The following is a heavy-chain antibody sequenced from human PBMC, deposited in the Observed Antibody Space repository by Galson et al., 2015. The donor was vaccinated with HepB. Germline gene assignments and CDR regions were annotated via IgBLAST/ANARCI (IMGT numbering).Heavy chain of an antibody. CDR1: GFTFSSYS. V-gene: IGHV3-21*01. J-gene: IGHJ6*02. Sequence: LRLSCAASGFTFSSYSMNWVRQAPGKGLEWVSSISGSSSYIYYADSVKGRFTISRDNAKNSLYLQMNSLRAEDTAVYYCARDTVEWLTHFYYYGMDVWGQGTTVTVS. CDR3: ARDTVEWLTHFYYYGMDV. CDR2: ISGSSSYI. D-gene: IGHD3-3*01.